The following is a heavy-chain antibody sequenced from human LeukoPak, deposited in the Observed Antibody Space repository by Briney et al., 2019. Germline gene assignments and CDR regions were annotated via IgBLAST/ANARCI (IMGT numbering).Heavy chain of an antibody. CDR3: ARDRPNNWFDP. V-gene: IGHV1-2*02. J-gene: IGHJ5*02. CDR1: GDTFTGYY. CDR2: INPNSGVT. Sequence: ASVKVSCKASGDTFTGYYIHWVRQAPGHGLEWVGYINPNSGVTNSAQKFQGRVTLTRDTSITTAYMELSRLTSDDTAVYYCARDRPNNWFDPWGQGTLVTVAS.